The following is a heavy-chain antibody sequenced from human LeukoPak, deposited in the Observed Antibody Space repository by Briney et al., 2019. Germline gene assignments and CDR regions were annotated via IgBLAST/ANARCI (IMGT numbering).Heavy chain of an antibody. CDR3: AKDSDYYHSSGYYYAYFQH. CDR1: GFTFSTYS. Sequence: GGSLRLSCAVSGFTFSTYSMNWVRQAPGKGLEWVSYISSSSTIYYADSVKSRFTISRDNAKNSLYLQMNSLRDEDTAVYYCAKDSDYYHSSGYYYAYFQHWGQGTLVTVSS. J-gene: IGHJ1*01. CDR2: ISSSSTI. V-gene: IGHV3-48*02. D-gene: IGHD3-22*01.